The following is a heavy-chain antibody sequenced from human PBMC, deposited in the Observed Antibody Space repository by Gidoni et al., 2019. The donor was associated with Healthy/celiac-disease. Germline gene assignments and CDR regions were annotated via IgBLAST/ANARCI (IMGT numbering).Heavy chain of an antibody. Sequence: EVQLVESGGGLVKPGGCLRLSCAAAGFTFSSYSMHWVRQAPGKGLEWVSSISSSSSYIYYADSVKGRFTISRDNAKNSLYLQMNSLRAEDTAVYYCARAEGPPDYWGQGTLVTVSS. V-gene: IGHV3-21*01. CDR2: ISSSSSYI. J-gene: IGHJ4*02. CDR1: GFTFSSYS. CDR3: ARAEGPPDY.